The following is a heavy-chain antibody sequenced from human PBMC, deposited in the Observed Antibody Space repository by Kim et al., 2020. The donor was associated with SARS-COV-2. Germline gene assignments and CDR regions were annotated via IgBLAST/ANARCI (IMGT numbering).Heavy chain of an antibody. CDR1: GGSINSYY. D-gene: IGHD1-26*01. J-gene: IGHJ4*02. CDR2: IYANGRT. CDR3: ARREAGSNYFDY. V-gene: IGHV4-4*07. Sequence: SETLSLTCTVSGGSINSYYWNWIRQPAGKGLEWIGRIYANGRTDYNPSLKSRVTMSMDTSKNQVSLRLSAVTAADTAVYYCARREAGSNYFDYWGQGTLV.